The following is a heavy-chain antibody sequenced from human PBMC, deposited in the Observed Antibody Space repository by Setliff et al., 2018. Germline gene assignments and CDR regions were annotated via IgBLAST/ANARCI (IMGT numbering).Heavy chain of an antibody. CDR2: INPNSGGT. D-gene: IGHD3-22*01. Sequence: ASVKVSCKASGYTFTGYYMHWVRQAPGQGLEWMGWINPNSGGTNYAQKFQGWVTMTRDTSTSTVYMELNSLTSDDTAVYYCARINFYVSSGYYYAPDYWGQGTLVTVSS. V-gene: IGHV1-2*04. J-gene: IGHJ4*02. CDR1: GYTFTGYY. CDR3: ARINFYVSSGYYYAPDY.